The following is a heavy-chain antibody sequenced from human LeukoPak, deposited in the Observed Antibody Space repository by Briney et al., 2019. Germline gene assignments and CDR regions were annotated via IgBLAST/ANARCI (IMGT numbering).Heavy chain of an antibody. CDR1: GGSISSYY. CDR3: ARDRFLWFGELPYNWFDP. J-gene: IGHJ5*02. CDR2: IYYSGST. V-gene: IGHV4-59*01. Sequence: PSETLSLTCTVSGGSISSYYWSWIRQPPGKGLEWIGYIYYSGSTNYNPSLKSRVTISVNTSKNQFSLKLSSVTAADTAVYYCARDRFLWFGELPYNWFDPWGQGTLVTVSS. D-gene: IGHD3-10*01.